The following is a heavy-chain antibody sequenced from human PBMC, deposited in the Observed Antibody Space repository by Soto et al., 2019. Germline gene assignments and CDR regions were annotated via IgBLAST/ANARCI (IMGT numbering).Heavy chain of an antibody. D-gene: IGHD3-3*01. CDR1: GFTFSSYG. CDR2: ISNDGSNK. Sequence: PGESLKISCAASGFTFSSYGMHWVRQAPGKGLEWVAVISNDGSNKYYADSVKGRFTISRDNSKNTLYLQMNSLRAEDTAVYYCAKDPTLRFLEWLLADYYYYGMDVWGQGTTVTVSS. J-gene: IGHJ6*02. V-gene: IGHV3-30*18. CDR3: AKDPTLRFLEWLLADYYYYGMDV.